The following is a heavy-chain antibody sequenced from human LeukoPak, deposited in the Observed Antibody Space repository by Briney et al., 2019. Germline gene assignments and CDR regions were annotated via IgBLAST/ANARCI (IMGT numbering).Heavy chain of an antibody. V-gene: IGHV3-30-3*01. CDR1: GFTFSSYA. Sequence: GGSLRLSCAASGFTFSSYAMHWVRQAPGKGLEWVAVISYDGSNKYYADSVKGRFTISRDNSENTLYLQMNSLRAEDTAVYYCALVGYCSNGVCYAYGMDVWGQGTTVTVSS. J-gene: IGHJ6*02. CDR3: ALVGYCSNGVCYAYGMDV. CDR2: ISYDGSNK. D-gene: IGHD2-8*01.